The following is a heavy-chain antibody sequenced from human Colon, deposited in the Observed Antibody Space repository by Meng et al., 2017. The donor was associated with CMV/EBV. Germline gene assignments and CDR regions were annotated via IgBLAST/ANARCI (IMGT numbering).Heavy chain of an antibody. CDR2: IHYSGTT. Sequence: SESLSLTCTISGDSMSNFYWGWIRQPPGKGLEWIGYIHYSGTTNYNSSLKSRVTISIDMSKNQFSLKLSSVTAGDTAVYYCARVSSCSRNWFDPWGQGTLVTVSS. CDR3: ARVSSCSRNWFDP. D-gene: IGHD6-13*01. J-gene: IGHJ5*02. V-gene: IGHV4-59*01. CDR1: GDSMSNFY.